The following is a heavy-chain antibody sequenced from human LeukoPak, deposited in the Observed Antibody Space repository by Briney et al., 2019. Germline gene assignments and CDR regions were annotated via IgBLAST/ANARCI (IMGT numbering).Heavy chain of an antibody. J-gene: IGHJ6*02. Sequence: GGSLRLSCAASGFTFDDYGMSWVRQAPGKGLEWVSGINWNGGSTGYADSVKGRFTISRDNAKNSLYLQMNSLRAEDTALYHCARDGWRGYSYGYDYYYGMDVWGQGTTVTVSS. CDR2: INWNGGST. CDR1: GFTFDDYG. CDR3: ARDGWRGYSYGYDYYYGMDV. V-gene: IGHV3-20*01. D-gene: IGHD5-18*01.